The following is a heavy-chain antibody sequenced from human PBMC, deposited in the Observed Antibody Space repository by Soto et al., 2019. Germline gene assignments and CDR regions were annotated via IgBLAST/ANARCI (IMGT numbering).Heavy chain of an antibody. J-gene: IGHJ4*02. CDR1: GLSLTTSGMR. CDR2: IDWDDDK. Sequence: SGPTLAHPTQTLTLTCTFSGLSLTTSGMRVSWIRQSPGKALEWLARIDWDDDKFYSKSLRTRRTISKETSKNQVVLTMTNMDPVDPATYFCSREGDHGFSFDDWGQGTLVTVSS. CDR3: SREGDHGFSFDD. D-gene: IGHD3-16*01. V-gene: IGHV2-70*04.